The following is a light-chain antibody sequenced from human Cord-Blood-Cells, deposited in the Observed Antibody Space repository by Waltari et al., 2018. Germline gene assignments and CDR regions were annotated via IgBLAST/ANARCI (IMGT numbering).Light chain of an antibody. CDR2: EVS. J-gene: IGLJ2*01. CDR1: SRDVGGYTY. Sequence: QSALTQPPSASGSPGQSVTISRPGTSRDVGGYTYVPWYQQHPGKAPKLMIYEVSKRPSGVPDRFSGSKSGNTASLTVSGLQAEDEADYYCSSYAGSNSYVVFGGGTKLTVL. CDR3: SSYAGSNSYVV. V-gene: IGLV2-8*01.